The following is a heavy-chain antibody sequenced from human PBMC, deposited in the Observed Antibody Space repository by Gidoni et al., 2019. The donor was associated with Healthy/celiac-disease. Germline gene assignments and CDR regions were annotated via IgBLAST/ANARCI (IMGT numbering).Heavy chain of an antibody. CDR1: GYSFTSYW. CDR3: ARGRELRFLEWLPAVG. J-gene: IGHJ4*02. Sequence: EVQLVQSGAEVKKPGESLRISCKGSGYSFTSYWISWVRQMPGKGLEWMGRIDPSDSYPNYSPSFQGHVTISADKSISTAYLQWSSLKASDTAMYYCARGRELRFLEWLPAVGWGQGTLVTVSS. V-gene: IGHV5-10-1*03. CDR2: IDPSDSYP. D-gene: IGHD3-3*01.